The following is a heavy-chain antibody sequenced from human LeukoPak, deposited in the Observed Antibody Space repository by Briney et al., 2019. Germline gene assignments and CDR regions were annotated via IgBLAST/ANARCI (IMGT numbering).Heavy chain of an antibody. J-gene: IGHJ2*01. Sequence: SETLSLTCAVYGGSFSGYYCSWIRQPPGKGLEWIGEINHSGSTNYNPSLKSRVTISVDTSKNQFSLKLSSVTAADTAVYYCASTPQYYYDSSGYPNWYFDLWGRGTLVTVSS. CDR3: ASTPQYYYDSSGYPNWYFDL. CDR1: GGSFSGYY. CDR2: INHSGST. D-gene: IGHD3-22*01. V-gene: IGHV4-34*01.